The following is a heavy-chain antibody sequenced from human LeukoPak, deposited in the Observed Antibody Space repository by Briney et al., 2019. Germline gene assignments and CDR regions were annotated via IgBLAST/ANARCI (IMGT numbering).Heavy chain of an antibody. Sequence: GGSLRLSCAASGFTFSSYAMNWVRQAPGKGLEWVSLICGSGGSTYYADSVKGRFTISRDNSKNTLYLQMNSLRAEDTAVYYCAKESESYDSSGSTFDYWGQGTLVTVSS. CDR2: ICGSGGST. D-gene: IGHD3-22*01. V-gene: IGHV3-23*01. CDR3: AKESESYDSSGSTFDY. CDR1: GFTFSSYA. J-gene: IGHJ4*02.